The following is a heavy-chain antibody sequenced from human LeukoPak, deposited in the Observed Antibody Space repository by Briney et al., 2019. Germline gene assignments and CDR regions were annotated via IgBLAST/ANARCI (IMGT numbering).Heavy chain of an antibody. CDR2: IYPGDSDT. CDR1: GYSFTNYW. Sequence: GESLKISCEGSGYSFTNYWIGWVRQMPGKGLEWMGIIYPGDSDTRYSPSFQGQVTISADKSISTAYLQWSSLKASDTAMYYCARHEAHYYYYMDVWGKGTTVTVSS. CDR3: ARHEAHYYYYMDV. J-gene: IGHJ6*03. V-gene: IGHV5-51*01.